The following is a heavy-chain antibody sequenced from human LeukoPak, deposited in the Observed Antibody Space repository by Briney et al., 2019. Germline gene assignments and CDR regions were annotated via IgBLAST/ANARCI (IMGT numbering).Heavy chain of an antibody. D-gene: IGHD6-13*01. V-gene: IGHV3-11*04. CDR2: ISSSGSTI. CDR3: ASPPLAAVYSSSWYFFDY. CDR1: GFTFSDYY. Sequence: GGPLRLSCAASGFTFSDYYMSWIRQAPGKGLEWVSYISSSGSTIYYADSVKGRFTISRDNAKNSLYLQMNSLRAEDTAVYYCASPPLAAVYSSSWYFFDYWGQGTLVTVSS. J-gene: IGHJ4*02.